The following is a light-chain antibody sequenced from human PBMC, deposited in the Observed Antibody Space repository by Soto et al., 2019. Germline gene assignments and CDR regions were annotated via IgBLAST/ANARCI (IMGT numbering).Light chain of an antibody. V-gene: IGLV2-14*01. CDR2: EVS. J-gene: IGLJ1*01. CDR1: SSDIGGYND. Sequence: QSVLTQPASVSGSPGQSITIPCTGTSSDIGGYNDVSWYQQHPGKAPKLMIYEVSHRPSGIPNRFSGSKPGNTASLTISGLQAEDEADYYCSSYTSSVAHVFGTGTKVTVL. CDR3: SSYTSSVAHV.